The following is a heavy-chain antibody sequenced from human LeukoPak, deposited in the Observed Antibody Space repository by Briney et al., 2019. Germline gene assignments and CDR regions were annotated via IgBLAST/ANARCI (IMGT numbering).Heavy chain of an antibody. Sequence: GGSLRLSCAASGFTFSSYWMHWVRQAPGKGLVWVSRINPDGSTTSYADSVKGRFTISRDSAKNTLYLQMNSLRAEDTAVYHCAKDKYSPVRSMSEAAYYFDFWGPGTLVTVSS. D-gene: IGHD6-13*01. CDR1: GFTFSSYW. CDR3: AKDKYSPVRSMSEAAYYFDF. V-gene: IGHV3-74*01. CDR2: INPDGSTT. J-gene: IGHJ4*02.